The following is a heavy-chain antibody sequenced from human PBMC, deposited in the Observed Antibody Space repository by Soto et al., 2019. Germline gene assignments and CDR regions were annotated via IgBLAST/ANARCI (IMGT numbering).Heavy chain of an antibody. Sequence: EVQLLESGGGLVQPGGSLRLSCAASGFTFSSYAMSWVRQAPGKGLEWVSAISGSGGSTYYADSVKGRFTISRDNSKNTRYLQMNSLRAEDTAVYYCAKDSWSTYYYDSSGYYGYWGQGTLVTVSS. J-gene: IGHJ4*02. CDR1: GFTFSSYA. D-gene: IGHD3-22*01. CDR2: ISGSGGST. CDR3: AKDSWSTYYYDSSGYYGY. V-gene: IGHV3-23*01.